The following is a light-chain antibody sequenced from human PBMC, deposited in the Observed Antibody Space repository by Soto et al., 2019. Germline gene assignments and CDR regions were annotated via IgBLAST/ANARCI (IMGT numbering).Light chain of an antibody. J-gene: IGKJ5*01. Sequence: PGARATLYCRASQCVTNDYLAWYQHKPGQAPRLLIYGASSGATDIPDRFSGSGSGTDFTLTISRLEPEDFAVYYCQQYGDSPITFGPGTRLEIK. CDR2: GAS. CDR3: QQYGDSPIT. V-gene: IGKV3-20*01. CDR1: QCVTNDY.